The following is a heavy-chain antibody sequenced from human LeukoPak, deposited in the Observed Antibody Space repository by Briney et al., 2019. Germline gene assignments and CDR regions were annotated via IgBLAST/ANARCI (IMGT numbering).Heavy chain of an antibody. D-gene: IGHD6-6*01. CDR2: IWYDGTNK. Sequence: PGGSLRLSCAASGFTFSSYGMHWVRQAPGEGLEWVAIIWYDGTNKYYADSVRGRFTISRDNSKNTLYLQMKSLRAEDTAVYYCARGGSGYSSSSPDDYWGQGTLVTVSS. V-gene: IGHV3-33*01. J-gene: IGHJ4*02. CDR1: GFTFSSYG. CDR3: ARGGSGYSSSSPDDY.